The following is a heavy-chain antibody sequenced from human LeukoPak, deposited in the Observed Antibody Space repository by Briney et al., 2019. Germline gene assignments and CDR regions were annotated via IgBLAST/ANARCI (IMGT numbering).Heavy chain of an antibody. CDR1: GFTFSSYG. V-gene: IGHV3-23*01. CDR2: ISGSGGST. J-gene: IGHJ4*02. CDR3: AIMITFGGAD. Sequence: GGSLRLSCAASGFTFSSYGMSWVRRAPGKGLEWVSAISGSGGSTYYADSVKGRFTISRDNSKNTLYLQMNSLRAEDTAVYYCAIMITFGGADWGQGTLVTVSS. D-gene: IGHD3-16*01.